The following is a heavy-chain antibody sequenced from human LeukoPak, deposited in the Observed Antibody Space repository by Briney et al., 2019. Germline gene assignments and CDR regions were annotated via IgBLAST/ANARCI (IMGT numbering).Heavy chain of an antibody. CDR1: GFTFSAYG. J-gene: IGHJ4*02. D-gene: IGHD6-19*01. CDR2: ISDRGDNT. Sequence: GGSLRLSCAASGFTFSAYGMTWVRQAPGKGLEWVSHISDRGDNTYYADSVKGRFTISRDNSKNTLYLQMNSLRAEDTAVYYCAKSKENSSGWHFDYWGQGTLVTVSS. V-gene: IGHV3-23*01. CDR3: AKSKENSSGWHFDY.